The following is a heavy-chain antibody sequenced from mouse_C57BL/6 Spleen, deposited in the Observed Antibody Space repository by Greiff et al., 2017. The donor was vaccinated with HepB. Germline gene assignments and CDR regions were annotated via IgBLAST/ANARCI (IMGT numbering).Heavy chain of an antibody. D-gene: IGHD2-4*01. CDR2: IYPGSGST. V-gene: IGHV1-55*01. Sequence: QVQLQQSGAELVKPGASVKMSCKASGYTFTSYWITWVKQRPGQGLEWIGDIYPGSGSTNYNEKFKSKATLTVDTSSSTAYMQLSSLTSEDSAVYYCAREDYDEAMDYWGQGTSVTVSS. J-gene: IGHJ4*01. CDR3: AREDYDEAMDY. CDR1: GYTFTSYW.